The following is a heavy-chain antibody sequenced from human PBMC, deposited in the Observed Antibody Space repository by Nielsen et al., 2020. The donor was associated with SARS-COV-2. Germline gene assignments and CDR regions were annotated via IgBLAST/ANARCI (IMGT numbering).Heavy chain of an antibody. J-gene: IGHJ3*02. CDR1: GFTFSSYG. CDR3: ARDRRIPGGFDAFDI. D-gene: IGHD3-16*01. V-gene: IGHV3-30*03. Sequence: GGSLRLSCAASGFTFSSYGMHWVRQAPGKGLEWVAVISYDGSNKYYADSVKGRFTISRDNSKNTLYLQMNSLRAEDTAVYYCARDRRIPGGFDAFDIWGQGTMVTVSS. CDR2: ISYDGSNK.